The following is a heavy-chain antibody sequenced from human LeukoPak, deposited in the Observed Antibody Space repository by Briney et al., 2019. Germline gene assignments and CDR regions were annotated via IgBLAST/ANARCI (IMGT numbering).Heavy chain of an antibody. CDR2: INPDGSST. CDR1: GITFSSYD. CDR3: VRAVVGATDY. D-gene: IGHD1-26*01. J-gene: IGHJ4*02. V-gene: IGHV3-74*03. Sequence: PGGSLRLSCAASGITFSSYDMHWVRQAPGKGRVWVSRINPDGSSTTYGDSVKGRFTISRDNAKNTLYLQMNSLRVEDTAVYYCVRAVVGATDYWGQGTLVTVSS.